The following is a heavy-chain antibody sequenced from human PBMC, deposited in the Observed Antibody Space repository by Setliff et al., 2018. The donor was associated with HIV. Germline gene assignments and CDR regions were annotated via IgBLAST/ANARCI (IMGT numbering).Heavy chain of an antibody. D-gene: IGHD4-17*01. CDR3: AAPNHDYGYHFDY. J-gene: IGHJ4*02. CDR1: GFTFSGSA. Sequence: PGGSLRLSCAASGFTFSGSAMHWVRQASGKGLEWVGRIRSETNTYATAYAASVKGRFTISRDDSRNTAYLQMNNLKTEDTAIYYCAAPNHDYGYHFDYWGLGILVTVSS. V-gene: IGHV3-73*01. CDR2: IRSETNTYAT.